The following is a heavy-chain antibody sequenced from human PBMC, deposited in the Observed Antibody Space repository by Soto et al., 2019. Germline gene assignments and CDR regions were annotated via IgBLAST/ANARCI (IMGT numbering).Heavy chain of an antibody. Sequence: SVKVSCKASGGTFSSYAISWVRQAPGQGLEWMGGIIPIFGTANYAQKFQGRVTITADESTSTAYMELSSLRSEDTAVYYCARAKKMTTEYYYYYCGMDVWGQGTTVTVSS. J-gene: IGHJ6*02. D-gene: IGHD4-4*01. CDR2: IIPIFGTA. CDR3: ARAKKMTTEYYYYYCGMDV. CDR1: GGTFSSYA. V-gene: IGHV1-69*13.